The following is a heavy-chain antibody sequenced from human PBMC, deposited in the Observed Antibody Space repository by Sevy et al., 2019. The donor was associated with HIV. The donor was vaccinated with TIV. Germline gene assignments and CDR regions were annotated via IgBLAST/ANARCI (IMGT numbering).Heavy chain of an antibody. CDR1: GYSFTSNW. J-gene: IGHJ4*02. CDR3: ARREMVTTDFDY. V-gene: IGHV5-51*01. CDR2: IYPGDSDT. D-gene: IGHD4-17*01. Sequence: GESLKISCKGSGYSFTSNWIGWVRQMPGKGLEWMGIIYPGDSDTTYSPSFQGQVTISADKSISTAYLQWSSLKASDTAKYFCARREMVTTDFDYWGQGTLVTVSS.